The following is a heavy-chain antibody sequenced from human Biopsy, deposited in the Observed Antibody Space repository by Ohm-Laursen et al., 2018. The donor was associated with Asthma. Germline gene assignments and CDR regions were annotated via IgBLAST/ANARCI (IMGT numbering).Heavy chain of an antibody. D-gene: IGHD6-13*01. CDR2: ISPVFGST. CDR1: GGTLGNYA. J-gene: IGHJ6*02. Sequence: SVKVSCKASGGTLGNYAISWVRQAPGLGLEWMGGISPVFGSTNIAQKFQGRVTISADIFTRTAYLEVSSLRSDDTAVYYCASPSSSREILYYYYNMDIWGQGTTVTV. CDR3: ASPSSSREILYYYYNMDI. V-gene: IGHV1-69*06.